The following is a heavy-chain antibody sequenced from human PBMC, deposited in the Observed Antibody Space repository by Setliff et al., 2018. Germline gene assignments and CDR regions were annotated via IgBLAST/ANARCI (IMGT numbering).Heavy chain of an antibody. CDR1: GFAFGTYG. Sequence: SGGSLRLSCAASGFAFGTYGMHWVRQAPGKGLEWLTFIRYDGSYKYYADSVKGRFTISRDNSQNTLFLQMNGLRPEDTALYYSAKASLAYSFCYYFDAWGQGALVTVSS. CDR2: IRYDGSYK. V-gene: IGHV3-30*02. CDR3: AKASLAYSFCYYFDA. D-gene: IGHD5-18*01. J-gene: IGHJ4*01.